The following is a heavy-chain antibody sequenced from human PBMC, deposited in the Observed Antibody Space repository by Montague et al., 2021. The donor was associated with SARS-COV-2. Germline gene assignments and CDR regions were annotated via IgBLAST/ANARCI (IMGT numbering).Heavy chain of an antibody. J-gene: IGHJ4*02. CDR3: AHRTIRDVSGSDDY. CDR1: GFSLSTSGVG. D-gene: IGHD3-10*01. Sequence: PALVKPTQTLTLTCSFSGFSLSTSGVGVGWIRHPPGKALEWLALLYWDDVKLLGPFLKARLTITKETPKNQVVLTMPNMDPVDTATYYCAHRTIRDVSGSDDYWGQGTLVTVSS. CDR2: LYWDDVK. V-gene: IGHV2-5*05.